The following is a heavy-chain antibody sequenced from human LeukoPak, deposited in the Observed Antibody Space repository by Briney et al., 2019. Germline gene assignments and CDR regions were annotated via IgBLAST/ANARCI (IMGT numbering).Heavy chain of an antibody. J-gene: IGHJ4*02. CDR1: GGSISSSSYY. CDR2: IYYSGST. D-gene: IGHD2-2*01. Sequence: SETLSLTCTVSGGSISSSSYYWGWIRQPPGKGLEWIGSIYYSGSTNYNPSLKSRVTMSLDTSKSQFSLRLNAVTAADTAVYYCAKIVGLPATMAYFDYWGQGILITVSS. V-gene: IGHV4-39*07. CDR3: AKIVGLPATMAYFDY.